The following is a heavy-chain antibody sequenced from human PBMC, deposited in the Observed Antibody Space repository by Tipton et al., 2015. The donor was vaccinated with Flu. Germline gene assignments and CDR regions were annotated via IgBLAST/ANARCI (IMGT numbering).Heavy chain of an antibody. D-gene: IGHD4-11*01. V-gene: IGHV4-59*02. CDR3: ARDLVQDYRDQYFGMDV. CDR1: GGSVSPYY. J-gene: IGHJ6*02. Sequence: LRLSCTVSGGSVSPYYWNWVRQSPGEGLEWIGYIYYRGTTGYNPSLKSRVTISVDTSKNQVSLKLTSVTAADTAVYYCARDLVQDYRDQYFGMDVWGQGTTVTVSS. CDR2: IYYRGTT.